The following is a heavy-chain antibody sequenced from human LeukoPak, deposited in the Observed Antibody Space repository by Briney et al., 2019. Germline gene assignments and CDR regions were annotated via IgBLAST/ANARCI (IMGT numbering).Heavy chain of an antibody. CDR2: ISYDGSNK. CDR3: ARVPIHPIVVVPAAIKDDAFDI. J-gene: IGHJ3*02. Sequence: GRSLRLSCAASGFTFSSYAMHWVRQAPGEGLEWVAVISYDGSNKYYADSVKGRFTISRDNSKNTLYLQMNSLRAEDTAVYYCARVPIHPIVVVPAAIKDDAFDIWGQGTMVTVSS. V-gene: IGHV3-30*04. CDR1: GFTFSSYA. D-gene: IGHD2-2*01.